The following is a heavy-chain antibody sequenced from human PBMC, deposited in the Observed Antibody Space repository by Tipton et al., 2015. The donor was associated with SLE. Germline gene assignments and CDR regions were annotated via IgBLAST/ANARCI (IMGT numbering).Heavy chain of an antibody. D-gene: IGHD6-6*01. CDR1: GGSFSGYY. CDR3: ARGRGSSSSGHY. Sequence: TLSLTCAVYGGSFSGYYWSWIRQPPGKGLEWIGEINHSGSTNYNPSLKSRVTISVDTSKNQFSPKLSSVTAADTTVYYCARGRGSSSSGHYWGQGTLVTVSS. J-gene: IGHJ4*02. CDR2: INHSGST. V-gene: IGHV4-34*01.